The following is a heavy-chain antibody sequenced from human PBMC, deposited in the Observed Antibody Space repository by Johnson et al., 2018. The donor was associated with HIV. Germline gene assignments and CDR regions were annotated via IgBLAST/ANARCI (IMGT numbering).Heavy chain of an antibody. D-gene: IGHD6-13*01. V-gene: IGHV3-30*18. CDR2: ISFDGNLK. J-gene: IGHJ3*02. Sequence: QVQLVESGGGLVQPGGSLRLSCAASGFTFSSYAMSWVRQAPGKGLEWVAVISFDGNLKKYADSVKGRFTISRDNSKNTLYLQMNSLRAEDTAVYYCAKPRQPSDAFDIWGQGTLVTVSS. CDR3: AKPRQPSDAFDI. CDR1: GFTFSSYA.